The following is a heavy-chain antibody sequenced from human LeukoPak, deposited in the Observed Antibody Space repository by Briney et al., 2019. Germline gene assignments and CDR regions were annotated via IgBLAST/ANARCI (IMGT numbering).Heavy chain of an antibody. Sequence: EASVKVSCKVSGYTLTELSMHWVRQAPGKGLEWMGGFDPEDGETIYAQKFQGRVTMTEDTSTDTAYMELSSLRSEDTAVYYCATDLGSSGWYLRGEFDYWGQGTLVTVSS. V-gene: IGHV1-24*01. J-gene: IGHJ4*02. D-gene: IGHD6-19*01. CDR1: GYTLTELS. CDR3: ATDLGSSGWYLRGEFDY. CDR2: FDPEDGET.